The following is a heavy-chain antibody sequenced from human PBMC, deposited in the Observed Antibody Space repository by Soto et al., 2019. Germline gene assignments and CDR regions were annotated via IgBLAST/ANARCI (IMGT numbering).Heavy chain of an antibody. CDR1: GGPFSGYY. J-gene: IGHJ6*02. CDR3: ARGRHILTGYYRDLNYGMDV. CDR2: INHSGST. V-gene: IGHV4-34*01. D-gene: IGHD3-9*01. Sequence: PSETLSLTSVSYGGPFSGYYWSWIRQPPGKGLEWIGEINHSGSTNYNPSLKSRVTISVDTSKIQFSLKLSSVTAADTAVYYCARGRHILTGYYRDLNYGMDVWGQGTTVT.